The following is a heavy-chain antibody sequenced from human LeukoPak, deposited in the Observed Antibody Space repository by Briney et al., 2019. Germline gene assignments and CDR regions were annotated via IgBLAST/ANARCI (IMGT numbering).Heavy chain of an antibody. CDR3: AKATLGVVITASDY. CDR2: ISGSGGST. D-gene: IGHD3-3*01. Sequence: GGSLRLSCAASGFTFSDYYMSWVRQAPGKGLEWVSAISGSGGSTYYADSVKGRFTISRDNSKNTPYLQMNSLRAEDTAVYYCAKATLGVVITASDYWGQGTLVTVSS. V-gene: IGHV3-23*01. J-gene: IGHJ4*02. CDR1: GFTFSDYY.